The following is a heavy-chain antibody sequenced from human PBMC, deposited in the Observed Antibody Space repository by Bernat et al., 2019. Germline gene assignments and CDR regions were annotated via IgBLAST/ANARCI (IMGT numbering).Heavy chain of an antibody. J-gene: IGHJ4*02. D-gene: IGHD3-10*01. Sequence: EVQLVESGGGLVQPGGSLRLSCEASGLTFSNYWMHWVRQAPGKGLVWVSRINGDGSTTNYADSVKGRFTISRDNAKNTLYLQMNSLRAEDTAVYYCAKNYYNSGKYWGQGTLVTVSS. CDR1: GLTFSNYW. CDR2: INGDGSTT. CDR3: AKNYYNSGKY. V-gene: IGHV3-74*01.